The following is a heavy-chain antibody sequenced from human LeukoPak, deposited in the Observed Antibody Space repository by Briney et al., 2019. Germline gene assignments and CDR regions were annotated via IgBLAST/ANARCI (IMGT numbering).Heavy chain of an antibody. CDR3: ARDRGSYGRHFDY. CDR2: IYSGGST. Sequence: GGSLRLSCAASGFTVSSNYMSWVRQAPGKGLEWVSVIYSGGSTYYADSVKGRFTISRDNSKNTLYLQMNSLRTEDTAVYYCARDRGSYGRHFDYWGQGTLVTVSS. CDR1: GFTVSSNY. J-gene: IGHJ4*02. V-gene: IGHV3-53*01. D-gene: IGHD1-26*01.